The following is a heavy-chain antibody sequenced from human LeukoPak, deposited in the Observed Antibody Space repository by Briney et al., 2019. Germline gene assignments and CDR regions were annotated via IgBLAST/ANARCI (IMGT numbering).Heavy chain of an antibody. CDR3: AKDRLYYYGSGTQYGLDV. Sequence: GGSLRRSCAASGFIFSSYGMHWVRRAPGKGLEWVAVISYDGSKKYYVDSVKGRFTISRDNSKNTLYLQMNSLRAEATAVYYCAKDRLYYYGSGTQYGLDVWGHGTTVTVSS. V-gene: IGHV3-30*18. J-gene: IGHJ6*02. CDR2: ISYDGSKK. D-gene: IGHD3-10*01. CDR1: GFIFSSYG.